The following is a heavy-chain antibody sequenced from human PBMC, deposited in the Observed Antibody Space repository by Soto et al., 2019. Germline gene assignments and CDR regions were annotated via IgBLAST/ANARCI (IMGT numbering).Heavy chain of an antibody. CDR3: ARHFHESAIVAVS. CDR2: IYYSGNT. J-gene: IGHJ4*02. CDR1: SASLSSSTYY. Sequence: SETLSLTCSVSSASLSSSTYYWSWIRQPPGRGPEWIGSIYYSGNTYYKPSLKSRVSISIDTSRNQFSLKLTSVTAADTGVYYCARHFHESAIVAVSWGQGTLVTVSS. D-gene: IGHD3-22*01. V-gene: IGHV4-39*01.